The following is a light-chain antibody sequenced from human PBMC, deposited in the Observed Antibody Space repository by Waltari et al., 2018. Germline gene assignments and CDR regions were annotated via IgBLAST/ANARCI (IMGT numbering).Light chain of an antibody. J-gene: IGKJ4*01. V-gene: IGKV3-11*01. Sequence: CGPSPGVAHHCAWYQQKPGQAPSLIRYDASNRATGIPARFSGSASGTDFTLTISSLEPEDFALYYCQQRSHWPPGFGGGTKVEIK. CDR3: QQRSHWPPG. CDR2: DAS. CDR1: PGVAHH.